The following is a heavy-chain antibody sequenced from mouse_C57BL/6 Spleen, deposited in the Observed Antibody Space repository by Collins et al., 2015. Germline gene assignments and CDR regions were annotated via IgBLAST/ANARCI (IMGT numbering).Heavy chain of an antibody. CDR3: ARGVYYYGSWAY. Sequence: QVQLQQPGAELVRPGSSVKLSCKASGYTFTSYWMHWVKQRPTQGLEWIGNIDPSDSETHYNQKFKDKATLTVDKSSSTAYMQLSSLTSEDSAVYYCARGVYYYGSWAYWGQGTLVTVSA. V-gene: IGHV1-52*01. D-gene: IGHD1-1*01. CDR2: IDPSDSET. J-gene: IGHJ3*01. CDR1: GYTFTSYW.